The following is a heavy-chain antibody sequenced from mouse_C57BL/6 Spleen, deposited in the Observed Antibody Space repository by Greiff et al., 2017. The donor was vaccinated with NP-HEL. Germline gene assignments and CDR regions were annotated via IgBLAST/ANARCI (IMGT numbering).Heavy chain of an antibody. CDR2: IDPETGGT. J-gene: IGHJ4*01. D-gene: IGHD2-4*01. CDR3: TKRGDYPYYYAMDY. Sequence: VKLMESGAELVRPGASVTLSCKASGYTFTDYEMHWVKQTPVHGLEWIGAIDPETGGTAYNQKFKGKAILTADKSSSTAYMELRSLTSEDSAVYYCTKRGDYPYYYAMDYWGQGTSVTVSS. CDR1: GYTFTDYE. V-gene: IGHV1-15*01.